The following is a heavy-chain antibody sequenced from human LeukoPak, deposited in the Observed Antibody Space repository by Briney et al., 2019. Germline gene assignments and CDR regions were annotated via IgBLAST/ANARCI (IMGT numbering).Heavy chain of an antibody. CDR2: INAGNGNT. Sequence: GGSVKVSCKASGYTFTTYALHWVRQAPGQRLEWMGWINAGNGNTKYAQKFQARVTITRDTSASTAYMELSSLRSEDTAVYYCARDPIVSRWPYYVDYCGQGTFGTVSS. CDR1: GYTFTTYA. D-gene: IGHD6-13*01. V-gene: IGHV1-3*01. J-gene: IGHJ4*02. CDR3: ARDPIVSRWPYYVDY.